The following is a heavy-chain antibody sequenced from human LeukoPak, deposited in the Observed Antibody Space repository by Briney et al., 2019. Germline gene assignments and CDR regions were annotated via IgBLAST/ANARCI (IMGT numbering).Heavy chain of an antibody. Sequence: ASVKVSCKASVYTSTGYYIHWVRQAPGQGLEWMGWINANSGGTKYAQKFQGRVTMTRDTSISTAYMELSRLGSDDTAVYYCARENSDWAFDYWGQETLVSVSS. CDR1: VYTSTGYY. J-gene: IGHJ4*02. V-gene: IGHV1-2*02. D-gene: IGHD6-19*01. CDR2: INANSGGT. CDR3: ARENSDWAFDY.